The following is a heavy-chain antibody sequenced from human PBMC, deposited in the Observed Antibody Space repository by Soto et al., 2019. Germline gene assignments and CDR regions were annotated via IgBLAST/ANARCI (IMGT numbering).Heavy chain of an antibody. CDR3: ARGRFEQWLVYKWFDP. J-gene: IGHJ5*02. CDR1: GYTFTSYD. D-gene: IGHD6-19*01. V-gene: IGHV1-8*01. CDR2: MNPNSGNT. Sequence: ASVKVSCKASGYTFTSYDINWVRQATGQGLEWMGWMNPNSGNTGYAQKFQGRVTMTRNTSISTAYMELSSLRSEDTAVYYCARGRFEQWLVYKWFDPWGQGTLVTVS.